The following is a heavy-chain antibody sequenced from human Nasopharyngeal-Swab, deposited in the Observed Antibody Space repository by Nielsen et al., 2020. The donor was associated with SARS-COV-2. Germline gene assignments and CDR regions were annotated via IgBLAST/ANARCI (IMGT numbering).Heavy chain of an antibody. CDR1: GYTFTSYD. CDR2: MNPNSGNT. V-gene: IGHV1-8*01. Sequence: ASVKVSCKAPGYTFTSYDINWVRQAPGQGLEWMGWMNPNSGNTSYAQKFQGRVTMTRNTSISTAYMELSSLRSEDTAVYYCARGRFRAPSDYWGQGTLVTVSS. D-gene: IGHD3-10*01. J-gene: IGHJ4*02. CDR3: ARGRFRAPSDY.